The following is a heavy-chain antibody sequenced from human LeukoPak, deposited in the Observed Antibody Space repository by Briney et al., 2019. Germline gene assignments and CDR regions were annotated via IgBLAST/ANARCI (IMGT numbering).Heavy chain of an antibody. Sequence: GGSLRLSCAASGFTFSSHAMHWVRQAPGKGLEWVALISYEGTHKYYADSVKGRFTISRDNSKNTLYLQMNSLRAEDTAVYYCARGSTVGATLDYWGQGTLVTVSS. D-gene: IGHD1-26*01. V-gene: IGHV3-30*04. CDR3: ARGSTVGATLDY. CDR1: GFTFSSHA. J-gene: IGHJ4*02. CDR2: ISYEGTHK.